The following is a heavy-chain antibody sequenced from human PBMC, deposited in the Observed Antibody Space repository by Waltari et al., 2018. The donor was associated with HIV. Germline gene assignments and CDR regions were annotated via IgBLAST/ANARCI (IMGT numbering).Heavy chain of an antibody. V-gene: IGHV4-38-2*01. CDR3: ARGLGDYYDSSGYYYFDY. CDR1: GYSISSGYY. J-gene: IGHJ4*02. CDR2: IYHSGST. D-gene: IGHD3-22*01. Sequence: QVQLQESGPGLVKPSEPLSLTCAVSGYSISSGYYWGWVRQPPGKGLEWIGSIYHSGSTYYNPSLKSRVTISVDTSKNQFSLKLSSVTAADTAVYYCARGLGDYYDSSGYYYFDYWGQGTLVTVSS.